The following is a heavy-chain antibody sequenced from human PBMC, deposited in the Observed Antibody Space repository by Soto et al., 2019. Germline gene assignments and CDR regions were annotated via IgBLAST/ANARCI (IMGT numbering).Heavy chain of an antibody. J-gene: IGHJ6*02. CDR3: ARHAVLGGRDYYYGMDV. Sequence: PGGSLRLSCAASGFTFRSYSMNWVRQAPGKGLEWVSSISTTGNYIYYPDSVKGRFTISRDNAKNSLYLEMNSLRADDTAVYYYARHAVLGGRDYYYGMDVWGQGTTVTVSS. V-gene: IGHV3-21*01. CDR2: ISTTGNYI. D-gene: IGHD2-8*02. CDR1: GFTFRSYS.